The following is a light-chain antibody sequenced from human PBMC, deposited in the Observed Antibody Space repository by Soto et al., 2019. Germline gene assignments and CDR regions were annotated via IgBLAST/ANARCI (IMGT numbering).Light chain of an antibody. V-gene: IGLV2-14*03. J-gene: IGLJ1*01. CDR3: ISYTDRQSYL. CDR1: SSDIGSYNH. CDR2: AVS. Sequence: SAPTQPASVSGSPGQSITISCSGTSSDIGSYNHVAWYQQFPGKSPKLMIYAVSDRPSGVSDRFSGSKSGITASLTISGLQTEDEADYYCISYTDRQSYLFGTGTKVTVL.